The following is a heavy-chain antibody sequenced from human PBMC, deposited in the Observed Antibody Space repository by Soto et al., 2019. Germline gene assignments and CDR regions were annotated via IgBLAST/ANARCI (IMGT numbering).Heavy chain of an antibody. V-gene: IGHV1-69*12. CDR3: ARGDATKIVVTTYYAMDV. Sequence: QVQLVQSGAEVKKPGSSVKVSCKASGGSLSNYGISWVRQAPGQGLEWMGGIIPVFGTANYAQKFQGRVTITADETTYIXXMDVTSLRSEDTAVYYCARGDATKIVVTTYYAMDVWGQGTTVTVSS. CDR2: IIPVFGTA. D-gene: IGHD4-17*01. CDR1: GGSLSNYG. J-gene: IGHJ6*02.